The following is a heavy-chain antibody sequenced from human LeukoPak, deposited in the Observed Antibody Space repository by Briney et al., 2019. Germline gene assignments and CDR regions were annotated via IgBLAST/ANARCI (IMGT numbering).Heavy chain of an antibody. CDR3: ARERATAGEFDDYYFDY. Sequence: PGGSLRLSCAASGFTVSSNYMSWVRQAPGKGLEWVSVIYSGGSTYYADSVKGRFTISRDNSKNTLYLQMNSLRAEDTAVYYWARERATAGEFDDYYFDYWGRGTLVTVSS. J-gene: IGHJ4*02. V-gene: IGHV3-53*01. D-gene: IGHD3-16*01. CDR2: IYSGGST. CDR1: GFTVSSNY.